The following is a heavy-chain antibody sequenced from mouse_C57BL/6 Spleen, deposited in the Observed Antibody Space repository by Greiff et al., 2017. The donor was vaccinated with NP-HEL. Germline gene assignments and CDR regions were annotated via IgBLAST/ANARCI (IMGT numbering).Heavy chain of an antibody. Sequence: QVQLKQSGPELVKPGASVKISCKASGYAFSSSWMNWVKQRPGKGLEWIGRIYPGDGDTNYNGKFKGKATLTADKSSSTAYMQLSSLTSEDSAVYFCARNDYGSSYGGYFDYWGQGTTLTVSS. D-gene: IGHD1-1*01. CDR3: ARNDYGSSYGGYFDY. CDR2: IYPGDGDT. V-gene: IGHV1-82*01. CDR1: GYAFSSSW. J-gene: IGHJ2*01.